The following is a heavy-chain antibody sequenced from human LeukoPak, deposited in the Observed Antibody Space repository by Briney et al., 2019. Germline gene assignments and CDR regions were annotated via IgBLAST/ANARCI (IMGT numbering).Heavy chain of an antibody. V-gene: IGHV4-61*02. J-gene: IGHJ4*02. D-gene: IGHD1-1*01. CDR3: ARDPAGGTRFDY. CDR1: GGSISSGSYY. CDR2: IYTSGST. Sequence: SETLSLTCPVSGGSISSGSYYWSWIRQPAGKGLEWIGRIYTSGSTNYNPSLKSRVTISVDTSKNLFSLKLSSVTAADTAVYYCARDPAGGTRFDYWGQGTLVTVSS.